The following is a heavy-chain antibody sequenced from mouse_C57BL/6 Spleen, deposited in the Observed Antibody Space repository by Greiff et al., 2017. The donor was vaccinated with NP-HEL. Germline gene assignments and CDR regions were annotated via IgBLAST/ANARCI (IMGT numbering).Heavy chain of an antibody. D-gene: IGHD1-1*01. Sequence: VQLQQPGAELVKPGASVKLSCKASGYTFTSSWMHWVKQRPGRGLEWIVRLDPNRCGPKYTEKFKSKATLTVDKPSSTAYMQLSSLTSEDSAVYYCARGGSSYFSYAMDYWGQGTSVTVSS. J-gene: IGHJ4*01. V-gene: IGHV1-72*01. CDR2: LDPNRCGP. CDR1: GYTFTSSW. CDR3: ARGGSSYFSYAMDY.